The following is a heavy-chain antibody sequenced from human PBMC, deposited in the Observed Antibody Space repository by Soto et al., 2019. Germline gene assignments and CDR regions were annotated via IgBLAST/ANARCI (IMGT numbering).Heavy chain of an antibody. D-gene: IGHD2-2*01. CDR2: INHSGST. CDR3: ARGGLPHPRYCSSTSCYAGNNWFDP. J-gene: IGHJ5*02. Sequence: QVQLQQWGAGLLKPSETLSLTCAVYGGSFSGYYWSWIRQPPGKGLEWIGEINHSGSTNYNPSLKSRVTISVDTSKNQFSLKLSSVTAADTAVYYCARGGLPHPRYCSSTSCYAGNNWFDPWGQGTLVTVSS. CDR1: GGSFSGYY. V-gene: IGHV4-34*01.